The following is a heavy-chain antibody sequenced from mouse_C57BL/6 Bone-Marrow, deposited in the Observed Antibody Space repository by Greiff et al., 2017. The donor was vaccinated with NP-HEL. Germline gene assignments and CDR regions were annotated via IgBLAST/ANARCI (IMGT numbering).Heavy chain of an antibody. J-gene: IGHJ2*01. Sequence: QVQLQQSGAELMKPGASVKLSCKATGYTFTGYWIEWVKQRPGHGLEWIGEILPGSGSTYYNEKFKGKATFTADTSSNTAYMQLSSLTTEDSAIEYCARDHYGSSYFDYWGQGTTLTVSS. V-gene: IGHV1-9*01. CDR2: ILPGSGST. D-gene: IGHD1-1*01. CDR1: GYTFTGYW. CDR3: ARDHYGSSYFDY.